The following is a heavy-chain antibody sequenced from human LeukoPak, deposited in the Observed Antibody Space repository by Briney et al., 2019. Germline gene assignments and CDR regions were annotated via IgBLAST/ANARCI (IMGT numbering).Heavy chain of an antibody. V-gene: IGHV3-33*06. CDR3: AKDHGYRGFGELAAQYFDY. J-gene: IGHJ4*02. CDR2: IWYDGSNK. D-gene: IGHD3-10*01. Sequence: GRSLRLSCAASGFTFSSYGMHWVRRAPGKGLEWVAVIWYDGSNKYYADSVKGRFTISRDNSKNTLYLQMNSLRAEDTAVYYCAKDHGYRGFGELAAQYFDYWGQGTLVTVSS. CDR1: GFTFSSYG.